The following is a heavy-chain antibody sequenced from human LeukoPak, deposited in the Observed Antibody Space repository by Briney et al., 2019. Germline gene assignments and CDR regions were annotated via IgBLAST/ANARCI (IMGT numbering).Heavy chain of an antibody. J-gene: IGHJ4*02. CDR1: GFTFSDYY. Sequence: PGGSLRLSCAASGFTFSDYYMSWIRQAPGKGLEWVSYISSSSSYTNYADSVKGRFTISRDNAKDSLYLQMNSLRAEDTAVYYCARDVFDRYPDHWGQGTLVTVSS. V-gene: IGHV3-11*05. CDR3: ARDVFDRYPDH. D-gene: IGHD3-9*01. CDR2: ISSSSSYT.